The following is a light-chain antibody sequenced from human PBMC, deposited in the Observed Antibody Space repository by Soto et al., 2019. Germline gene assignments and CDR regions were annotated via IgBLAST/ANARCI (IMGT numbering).Light chain of an antibody. CDR1: QSISSW. V-gene: IGKV1-5*01. Sequence: DIQMTQSPSTLSASVGDRVTITCRASQSISSWLAWYQQKPGKAPRLLIHDASSLGSGVPSRFSGSESGTEFTLTISSLQPDDFATYYCQKYNTYPVTFGQGTKVDIK. J-gene: IGKJ1*01. CDR3: QKYNTYPVT. CDR2: DAS.